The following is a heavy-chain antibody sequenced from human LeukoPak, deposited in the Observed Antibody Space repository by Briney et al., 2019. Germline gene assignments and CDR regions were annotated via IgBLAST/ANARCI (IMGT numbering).Heavy chain of an antibody. CDR1: GFTFSSYS. D-gene: IGHD2-15*01. CDR3: AKEDTGYIVAVVAATNY. J-gene: IGHJ4*02. CDR2: ISGSGGST. V-gene: IGHV3-23*01. Sequence: GGSLRLSCAASGFTFSSYSMNWVRQAPGKGLEWVSAISGSGGSTYYADSVKGRFTISRDNSKNTLYLQMNSLRAEDTAVYYCAKEDTGYIVAVVAATNYWGQGTLVTVSS.